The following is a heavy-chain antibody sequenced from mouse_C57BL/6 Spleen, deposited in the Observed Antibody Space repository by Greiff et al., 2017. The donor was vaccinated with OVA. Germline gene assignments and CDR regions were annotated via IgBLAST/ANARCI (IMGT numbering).Heavy chain of an antibody. CDR3: AIYYDYDEAY. V-gene: IGHV1-82*01. CDR2: IYPGDGDT. Sequence: VQLQESGPVLVKPGASVKISCKASGYAFSSSWMNWVKQRPGKGLEWIGRIYPGDGDTNYNGKFKGKATLTADKSSSTAYMQLSSLTSEDSAVYFCAIYYDYDEAYWGQGTLVTVSA. D-gene: IGHD2-4*01. CDR1: GYAFSSSW. J-gene: IGHJ3*01.